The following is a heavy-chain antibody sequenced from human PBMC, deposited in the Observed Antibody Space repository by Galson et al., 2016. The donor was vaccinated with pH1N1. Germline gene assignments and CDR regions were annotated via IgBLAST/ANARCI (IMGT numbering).Heavy chain of an antibody. J-gene: IGHJ6*02. V-gene: IGHV3-23*01. Sequence: SLRLSCAASGFTFSHYAMHWVRQAPGKGLEWVSAISGSGGTTHDADSVKGRFIISRDNSKNTLYLQMHSLRAEDTATYYCAKVTDVCTVTRCFPYGMHAWGQGTTVTVSS. D-gene: IGHD2-2*01. CDR2: ISGSGGTT. CDR1: GFTFSHYA. CDR3: AKVTDVCTVTRCFPYGMHA.